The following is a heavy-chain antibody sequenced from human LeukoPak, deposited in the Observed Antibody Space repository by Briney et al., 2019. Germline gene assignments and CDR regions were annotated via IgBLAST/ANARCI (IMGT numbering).Heavy chain of an antibody. CDR2: ISGSGGST. CDR3: AKHSALAGYFDY. Sequence: GGTLRLSCAASGFTFSSYGMSWVRQAPGKGLEGVSAISGSGGSTYYADSVKGRFTISRDNSKNTLYLQMNSLRAEDTAVYYCAKHSALAGYFDYWGQGTLVTVSS. V-gene: IGHV3-23*01. CDR1: GFTFSSYG. J-gene: IGHJ4*02. D-gene: IGHD6-13*01.